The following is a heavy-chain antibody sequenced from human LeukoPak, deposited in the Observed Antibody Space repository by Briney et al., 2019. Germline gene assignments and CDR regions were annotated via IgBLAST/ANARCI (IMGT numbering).Heavy chain of an antibody. V-gene: IGHV4-59*01. D-gene: IGHD3-10*01. CDR3: AREYRYYGSGTTQNWFDP. CDR2: IYYSGST. J-gene: IGHJ5*02. Sequence: PSETPSLTCTVSGGSISSYYWSWIRQPPGRGLEWIGYIYYSGSTNYNPSLKSRVTISVDTSKNQFSLKLSSVTAADTAVYYCAREYRYYGSGTTQNWFDPWGQGTLVTVSS. CDR1: GGSISSYY.